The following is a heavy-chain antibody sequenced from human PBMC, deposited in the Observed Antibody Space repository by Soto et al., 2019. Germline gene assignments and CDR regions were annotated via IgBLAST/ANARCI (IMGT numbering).Heavy chain of an antibody. CDR3: AKKSRIMTIDY. D-gene: IGHD3-16*01. J-gene: IGHJ4*02. V-gene: IGHV3-23*01. CDR2: ISGTGGST. CDR1: GFTFSTYA. Sequence: EVQLLESGGGLVQPGGSLRLSCAASGFTFSTYALSWVRQAPGKGLEWVSAISGTGGSTYYADSVKGRFTIARDNSKNTLYLQMNSLRAEDTAVYYCAKKSRIMTIDYWGQGTLVTVSS.